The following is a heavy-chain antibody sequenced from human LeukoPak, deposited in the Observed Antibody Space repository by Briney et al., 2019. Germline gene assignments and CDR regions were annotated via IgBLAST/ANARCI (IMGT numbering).Heavy chain of an antibody. V-gene: IGHV4-39*07. D-gene: IGHD3-10*01. CDR3: ARDRLLWFGELDY. CDR1: GGSISSTSYY. J-gene: IGHJ4*02. CDR2: IYYSGST. Sequence: SETLSLTCTVSGGSISSTSYYWGWIRQPPGKGLEWIGSIYYSGSTYYSPSLKSRVTMSVDTSKNQISLKLSSVTAADTAVYYCARDRLLWFGELDYWGQGTLVIVSS.